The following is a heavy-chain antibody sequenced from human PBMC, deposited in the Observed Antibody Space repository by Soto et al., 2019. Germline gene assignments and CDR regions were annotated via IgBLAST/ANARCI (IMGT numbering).Heavy chain of an antibody. CDR3: AREIRSVARPHYYGMDV. V-gene: IGHV3-21*01. CDR1: GFTFSSYS. Sequence: PGGSLRLSCAASGFTFSSYSMNWVRQAPGKGLEWVSSISSSSSYIYYADSVKGRFTISRDNAKNSLYLQMNSLRAEDTAVYYCAREIRSVARPHYYGMDVWGQGTTVTVSS. D-gene: IGHD5-12*01. CDR2: ISSSSSYI. J-gene: IGHJ6*02.